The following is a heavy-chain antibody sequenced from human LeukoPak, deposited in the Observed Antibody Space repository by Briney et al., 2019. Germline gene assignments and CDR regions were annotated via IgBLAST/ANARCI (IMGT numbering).Heavy chain of an antibody. Sequence: GGSLRLSCAASGFAFSDYYMNWIRQAPGKGLEWISYISSSGSNIYYADSVKGRFTISRDNAKNSLYLQMNSLRAEDTAVYYCARGSSGWYVEAKFDLWGQGTLVTVSS. V-gene: IGHV3-11*01. CDR3: ARGSSGWYVEAKFDL. J-gene: IGHJ4*02. CDR2: ISSSGSNI. D-gene: IGHD6-19*01. CDR1: GFAFSDYY.